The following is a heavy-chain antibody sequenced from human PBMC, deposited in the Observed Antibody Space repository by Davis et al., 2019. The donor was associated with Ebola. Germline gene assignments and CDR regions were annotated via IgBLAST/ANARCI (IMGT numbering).Heavy chain of an antibody. CDR2: IYYSGST. V-gene: IGHV4-61*05. J-gene: IGHJ6*02. CDR1: GGSISSSSYY. Sequence: MPSETLSLTCTVSGGSISSSSYYWGWIRQPPGKGLEWIGYIYYSGSTNYNPSLKSRVTISVDTSKNQFSLKLSSVTAADTAVYYCARLKRGGWSPYYYYYGMDVWGQGTTVTVSS. D-gene: IGHD6-19*01. CDR3: ARLKRGGWSPYYYYYGMDV.